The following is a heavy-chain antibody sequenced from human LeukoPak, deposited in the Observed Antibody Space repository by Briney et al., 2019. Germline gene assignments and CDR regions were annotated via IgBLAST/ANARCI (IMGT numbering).Heavy chain of an antibody. CDR1: GGTFSSYA. V-gene: IGHV1-69*13. CDR3: ARDSSGDHYDSSGYYFG. CDR2: IIPIFGTA. D-gene: IGHD3-22*01. J-gene: IGHJ4*02. Sequence: ASVKVSCKASGGTFSSYAISWVRQAPGQGLEWMGGIIPIFGTANYAQKFQGRVTITADESTSTAYMELSSLRSEDTAVYYCARDSSGDHYDSSGYYFGWGQGTLVTVSS.